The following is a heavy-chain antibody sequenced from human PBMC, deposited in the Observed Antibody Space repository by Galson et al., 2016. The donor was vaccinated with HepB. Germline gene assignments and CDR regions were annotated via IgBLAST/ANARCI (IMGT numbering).Heavy chain of an antibody. V-gene: IGHV5-51*01. CDR2: IYPGDSNT. J-gene: IGHJ6*02. D-gene: IGHD1-14*01. Sequence: QSGAEVTKPGESLKISCKASGYSFVTYWIGWVRQMPGKGLEWMGIIYPGDSNTRYSPSFQGQVTISADKSISTAYLQWSSLKASDTAMYYCARRGHIDPEIYPGSMDVWGQGTTVTVSS. CDR3: ARRGHIDPEIYPGSMDV. CDR1: GYSFVTYW.